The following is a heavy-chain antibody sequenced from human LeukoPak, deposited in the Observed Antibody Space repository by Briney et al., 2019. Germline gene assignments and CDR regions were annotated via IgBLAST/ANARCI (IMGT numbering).Heavy chain of an antibody. CDR2: INPSGDFR. J-gene: IGHJ5*02. V-gene: IGHV1-46*01. D-gene: IGHD1-26*01. Sequence: ASVKVSCKPSGYTFGTHWMHWVRQAPGQGLEWMAIINPSGDFRSYAQKFQGRVTVTRDMSTRTVYMELSDLRPEDTALYYCARDYSGQWEQLTGWWIDPWGQGTQVTVSS. CDR1: GYTFGTHW. CDR3: ARDYSGQWEQLTGWWIDP.